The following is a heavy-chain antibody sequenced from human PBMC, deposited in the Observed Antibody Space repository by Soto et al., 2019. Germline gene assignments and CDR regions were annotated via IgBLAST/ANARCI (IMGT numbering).Heavy chain of an antibody. V-gene: IGHV4-39*01. Sequence: SETLSLTCSVSGGSISSDGYFWGWIRQPPGKGLEWIGSIYYTGSTYFNPSLKSRVTISVDTSKNQFSLELSSVTAADTAVYYCARLPHCSASSCPDYWGQGTLVTVSS. CDR2: IYYTGST. D-gene: IGHD2-15*01. CDR1: GGSISSDGYF. CDR3: ARLPHCSASSCPDY. J-gene: IGHJ4*02.